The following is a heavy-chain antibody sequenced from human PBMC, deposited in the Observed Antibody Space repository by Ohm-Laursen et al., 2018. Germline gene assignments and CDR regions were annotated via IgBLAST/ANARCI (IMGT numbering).Heavy chain of an antibody. D-gene: IGHD1-7*01. V-gene: IGHV4-4*07. CDR1: GGSISGYY. CDR2: IHSSGNN. Sequence: SDTLSLTCTVSGGSISGYYWSWIRQPAGKGLEWIGRIHSSGNNNYNPSLKSRVTMSEDTSKNQFPLNLNSVTAADTAVYYWARVQRVTGTDYYLDYWGQGTLVTVSS. CDR3: ARVQRVTGTDYYLDY. J-gene: IGHJ4*02.